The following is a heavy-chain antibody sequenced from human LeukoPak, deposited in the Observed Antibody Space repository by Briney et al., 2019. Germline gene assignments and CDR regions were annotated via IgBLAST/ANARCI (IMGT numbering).Heavy chain of an antibody. CDR2: IYNSGSP. CDR3: ARVDSSGYYTFFDY. V-gene: IGHV4-59*11. D-gene: IGHD3-22*01. J-gene: IGHJ4*02. Sequence: PSETLSLTCTVSGGSICIHNWNWIRQPPGKGLEWIGDIYNSGSPNYNPSLKSRVTISVDTSKNQFSLKLSSVTAADTAVYYCARVDSSGYYTFFDYWGQGTLVTVSS. CDR1: GGSICIHN.